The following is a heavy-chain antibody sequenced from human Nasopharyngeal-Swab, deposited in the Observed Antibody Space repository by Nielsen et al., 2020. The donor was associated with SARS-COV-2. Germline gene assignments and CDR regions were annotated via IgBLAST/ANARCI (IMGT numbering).Heavy chain of an antibody. V-gene: IGHV3-30*04. Sequence: WIRQPPGKGLEWVAVISYDGSNKYYADSVKGRFTISRDNSKNTLYLQMNSLRAEDTAVYYCVSLPTVTTKGYGMDVWGQGTTVTVSS. D-gene: IGHD4-17*01. J-gene: IGHJ6*02. CDR2: ISYDGSNK. CDR3: VSLPTVTTKGYGMDV.